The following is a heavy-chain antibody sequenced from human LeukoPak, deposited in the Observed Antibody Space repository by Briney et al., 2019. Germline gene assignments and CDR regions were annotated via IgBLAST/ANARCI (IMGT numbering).Heavy chain of an antibody. D-gene: IGHD3-22*01. CDR2: INPSGGTT. Sequence: ASVKVSCKASGYTFTSYHMHWVRQAPGQGLEWMGIINPSGGTTNYAQKFRGRVTMTRDTSISTAYMELSRLRSDDTAVYYCAREPAYYYDSSGYCGAFDIWGQGTMVTVSS. J-gene: IGHJ3*02. CDR1: GYTFTSYH. V-gene: IGHV1-46*01. CDR3: AREPAYYYDSSGYCGAFDI.